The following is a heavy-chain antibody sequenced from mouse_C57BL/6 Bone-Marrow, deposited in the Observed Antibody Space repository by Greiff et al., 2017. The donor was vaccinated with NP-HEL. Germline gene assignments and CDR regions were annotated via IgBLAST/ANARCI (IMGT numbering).Heavy chain of an antibody. J-gene: IGHJ2*01. Sequence: QVQLQQSGAELVRPGTSVKVSCKASGYAFTNYLIEWVKQRPGQGLEWIGVINPGSGGTNYNEKFKGKATLTADKSSSTAYMQLSSLTSEDSAVYFCARSRYYSSSGDYWGQGTTLTVSS. V-gene: IGHV1-54*01. CDR3: ARSRYYSSSGDY. D-gene: IGHD1-1*01. CDR2: INPGSGGT. CDR1: GYAFTNYL.